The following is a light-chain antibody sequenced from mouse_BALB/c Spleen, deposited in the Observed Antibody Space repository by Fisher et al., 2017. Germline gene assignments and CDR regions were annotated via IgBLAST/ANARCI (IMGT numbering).Light chain of an antibody. CDR3: QQWSSNPPT. CDR2: STS. V-gene: IGKV4-79*01. Sequence: IVITQTPAILSASPGEKVTITCSASSSVSSSYLHWYQQKPGSSPKLWIYSTSNLASGVPARFSGSGSGTSYSLTISSMEAEDAATYYCQQWSSNPPTFGGGTKLEIK. J-gene: IGKJ2*01. CDR1: SSVSSSY.